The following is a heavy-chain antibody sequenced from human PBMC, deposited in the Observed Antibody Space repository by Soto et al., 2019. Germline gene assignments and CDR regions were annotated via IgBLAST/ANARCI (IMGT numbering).Heavy chain of an antibody. CDR1: GGSFSGYY. V-gene: IGHV4-34*01. D-gene: IGHD3-22*01. CDR3: SRGLSYFDSSAYFDY. CDR2: INHSGST. J-gene: IGHJ4*02. Sequence: PSETLSLTCAVYGGSFSGYYWNWIRQPPGRGLEWIGEINHSGSTNYNPSLKSRVTISVDTSKNQFSLRLTSVTPADTAVYYCSRGLSYFDSSAYFDYWGQGTLVTVSS.